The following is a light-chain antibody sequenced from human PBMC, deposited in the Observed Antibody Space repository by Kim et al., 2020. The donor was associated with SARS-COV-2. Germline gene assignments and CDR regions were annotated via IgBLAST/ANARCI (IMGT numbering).Light chain of an antibody. CDR3: QAWDSDSV. V-gene: IGLV3-1*01. J-gene: IGLJ7*01. Sequence: SYELTQPSSVSVSPGQTASITCFGDKLGNKYVSWYQQKPGQSPILVMYQDKKRPSGIPERFSGSNSGNTATLTISGTRAMDEADYYCQAWDSDSV. CDR2: QDK. CDR1: KLGNKY.